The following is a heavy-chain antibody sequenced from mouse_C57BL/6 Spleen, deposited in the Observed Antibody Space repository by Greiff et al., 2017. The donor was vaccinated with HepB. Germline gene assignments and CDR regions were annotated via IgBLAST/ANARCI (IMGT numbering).Heavy chain of an antibody. D-gene: IGHD2-5*01. CDR2: IYPGGGYT. V-gene: IGHV1-63*01. CDR3: ARNSNYSYYFDY. J-gene: IGHJ2*01. CDR1: GYTFTNYW. Sequence: VQLVESGAELVRPGTSVKMSCKASGYTFTNYWIGWAKQRPGHGLEWIGDIYPGGGYTNYNEKFKGKATLTADKSSSTAYMQFSSLTSEDSAIYYCARNSNYSYYFDYWGQGTTLTVSS.